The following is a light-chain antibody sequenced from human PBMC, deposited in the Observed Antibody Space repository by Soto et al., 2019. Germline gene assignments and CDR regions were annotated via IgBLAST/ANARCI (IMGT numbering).Light chain of an antibody. V-gene: IGKV3-20*01. Sequence: EVVLTQSPGTLSLSPGGGATLSCRASQSVGSNYLAWFQQKLGRAPRLLIYGASSRATGIPDRFSGSGSGTDFTLTMTRLEPEDSAVYYCQQYGHSPYTFGQGTKVDI. CDR3: QQYGHSPYT. CDR2: GAS. J-gene: IGKJ2*01. CDR1: QSVGSNY.